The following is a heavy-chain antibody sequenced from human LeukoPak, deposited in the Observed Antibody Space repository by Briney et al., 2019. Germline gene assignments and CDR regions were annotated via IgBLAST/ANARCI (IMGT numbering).Heavy chain of an antibody. CDR1: EFTFGKNW. J-gene: IGHJ4*02. CDR2: ISYDGSNK. D-gene: IGHD1-1*01. Sequence: PGGSLRLSCAASEFTFGKNWMTWVRQAPGKGLEWVAVISYDGSNKYYADSVKGRFTISRDNSKNTLYLQMNSLRAEDTAVYYCARDLPGTGYFDYWGQGTLVTVSS. V-gene: IGHV3-30-3*01. CDR3: ARDLPGTGYFDY.